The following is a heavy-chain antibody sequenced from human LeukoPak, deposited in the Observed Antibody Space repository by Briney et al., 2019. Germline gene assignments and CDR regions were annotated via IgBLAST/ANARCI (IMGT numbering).Heavy chain of an antibody. V-gene: IGHV3-21*01. CDR2: ITSNSANM. CDR3: ARVGARLGAFDI. J-gene: IGHJ3*02. CDR1: GLAFNKYY. Sequence: GGSLRLSCSASGLAFNKYYMNWVRQAPGKGLELVSSITSNSANMYCGDSVKGRFTISRDNAKNTLYLQMNSLRAEDTAVYYCARVGARLGAFDIWGQGTMVTVSS. D-gene: IGHD6-25*01.